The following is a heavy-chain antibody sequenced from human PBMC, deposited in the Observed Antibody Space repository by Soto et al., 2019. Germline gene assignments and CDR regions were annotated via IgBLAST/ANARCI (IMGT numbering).Heavy chain of an antibody. CDR3: ARETKYYDFWSGYHTGYFQH. CDR1: GFTVSSNY. J-gene: IGHJ1*01. CDR2: IYSGGST. D-gene: IGHD3-3*01. Sequence: GGSLRLSCAASGFTVSSNYMSWVRQAPGKGLEWVSVIYSGGSTYYADSVKGRFTISRDNSKNTLYLQMNSLRAEDTAVYYCARETKYYDFWSGYHTGYFQHWGQGTLVTVSS. V-gene: IGHV3-53*01.